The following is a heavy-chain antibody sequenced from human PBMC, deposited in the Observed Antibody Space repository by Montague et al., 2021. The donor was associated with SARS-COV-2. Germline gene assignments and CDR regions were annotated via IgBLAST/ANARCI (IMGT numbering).Heavy chain of an antibody. V-gene: IGHV3-30*03. Sequence: SLRLSCAASGFTFSDFDMHWVRQAPGKGLEWVAVISYDGTYKYYADSVKGRFTISRDNSKNTLYLQMNSLRAEDTAVYYCARDYSSYYYYMDVWGKGTTVTVSS. CDR2: ISYDGTYK. J-gene: IGHJ6*03. D-gene: IGHD4-11*01. CDR3: ARDYSSYYYYMDV. CDR1: GFTFSDFD.